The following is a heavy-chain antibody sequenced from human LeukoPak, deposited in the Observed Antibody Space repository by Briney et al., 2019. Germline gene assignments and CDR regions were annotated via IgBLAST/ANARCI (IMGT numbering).Heavy chain of an antibody. V-gene: IGHV1-18*04. CDR1: GYTFTSYG. CDR2: ISAYNGNT. CDR3: ARSGEYYDILTGYLPVDY. J-gene: IGHJ4*02. Sequence: ASVKVSCKASGYTFTSYGISWVRQAPGQGLEWIGWISAYNGNTNYAQRLQGRVTMTTDTSTSTAYMELRSLRSDDTAVYYCARSGEYYDILTGYLPVDYWGQGTLVTVSS. D-gene: IGHD3-9*01.